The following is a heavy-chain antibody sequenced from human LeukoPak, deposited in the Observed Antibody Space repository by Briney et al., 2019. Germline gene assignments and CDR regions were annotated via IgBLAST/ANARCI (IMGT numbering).Heavy chain of an antibody. V-gene: IGHV1-18*01. CDR1: GYTFTSYG. J-gene: IGHJ5*02. CDR2: ISAYNGNT. D-gene: IGHD6-13*01. CDR3: AGTAAAGHPNWFDP. Sequence: GASVKVSCKASGYTFTSYGISWVRQAPGQGLEWMGWISAYNGNTNYAQKLQGSVTMTTDTSTSTAYMELRSLRSDDTAVYYCAGTAAAGHPNWFDPWGQGTLVTVSS.